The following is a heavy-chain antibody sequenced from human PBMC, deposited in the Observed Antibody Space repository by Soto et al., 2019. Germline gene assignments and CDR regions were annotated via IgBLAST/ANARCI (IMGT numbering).Heavy chain of an antibody. CDR1: GFTFIHAW. CDR3: AREETAWPLAYGLDV. CDR2: IGRRSDI. D-gene: IGHD2-21*02. Sequence: PGGSLRLSCAASGFTFIHAWMSWVRQAPGKGLEWVSSIGRRSDIYYADSVKGRFTISRDDAKNSVSLQMNSLRDEDTAVYYCAREETAWPLAYGLDVWGQGTTVTVSS. J-gene: IGHJ6*02. V-gene: IGHV3-21*01.